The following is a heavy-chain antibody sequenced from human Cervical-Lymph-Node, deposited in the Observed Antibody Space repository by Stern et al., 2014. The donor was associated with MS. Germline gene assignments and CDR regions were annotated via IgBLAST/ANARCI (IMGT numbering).Heavy chain of an antibody. CDR1: GGSISNGDSY. CDR3: ARPPLPRVGLFDY. J-gene: IGHJ4*02. V-gene: IGHV4-30-4*01. CDR2: VNSDGST. Sequence: QDQLVESGPGLVKPSQTLSLTCAVSGGSISNGDSYWSWIGQPPGKGPEWIGHVNSDGSTYYSPSLGSRVTISVDTSKNQFSLKLTSVTAADTAVYFCARPPLPRVGLFDYWGQGTLVTVSS. D-gene: IGHD2-15*01.